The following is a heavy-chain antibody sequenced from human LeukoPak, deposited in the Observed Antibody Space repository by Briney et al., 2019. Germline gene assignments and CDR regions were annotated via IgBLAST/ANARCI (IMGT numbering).Heavy chain of an antibody. Sequence: SVKVSCKASGGTFSSYAISWVRQAPGQGLEWMGGIIPIFGTANYAQKFQGRVTITTDESTSTAYMELSSLRSEDTAVYYCARDPPPLYYGSSGYHLAFDYWGQGSLVTVSS. CDR2: IIPIFGTA. J-gene: IGHJ4*02. CDR1: GGTFSSYA. V-gene: IGHV1-69*05. D-gene: IGHD3-22*01. CDR3: ARDPPPLYYGSSGYHLAFDY.